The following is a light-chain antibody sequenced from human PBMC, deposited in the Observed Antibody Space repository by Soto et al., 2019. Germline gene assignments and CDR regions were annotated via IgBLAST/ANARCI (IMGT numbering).Light chain of an antibody. Sequence: QSVLTQPASVSGSPGQSITISCTGTSSDVGSYEYVSWYQQHPDKAPKLLIYEVSNRPSGVSVRFSGSKSGNTASLTISGLQAEDEAAYYCSSYTSSTTLGVFGTGTKVTVL. CDR1: SSDVGSYEY. J-gene: IGLJ1*01. V-gene: IGLV2-14*01. CDR3: SSYTSSTTLGV. CDR2: EVS.